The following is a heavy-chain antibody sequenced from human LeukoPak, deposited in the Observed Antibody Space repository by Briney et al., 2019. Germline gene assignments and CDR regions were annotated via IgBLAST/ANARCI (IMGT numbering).Heavy chain of an antibody. CDR2: ISGSGGST. Sequence: QTGGSLRLSCTASGFSFTSYSMSWVRQAPGKGLEWVSAISGSGGSTYYADSVKGRFTISRDNSKNTLYLQMNSLRAEDTAIYYCASITIFGVAPSRAFDIWGQGTMVTVSS. V-gene: IGHV3-23*01. J-gene: IGHJ3*02. CDR1: GFSFTSYS. D-gene: IGHD3-3*01. CDR3: ASITIFGVAPSRAFDI.